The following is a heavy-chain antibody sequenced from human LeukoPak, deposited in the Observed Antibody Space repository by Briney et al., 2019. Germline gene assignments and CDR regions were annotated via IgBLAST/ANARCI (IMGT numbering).Heavy chain of an antibody. V-gene: IGHV4-4*07. J-gene: IGHJ6*03. CDR1: GGAISSYY. CDR3: ARAYSSSLGRYYYYHMDV. Sequence: SETLSLTCTVSGGAISSYYWSWIRQPAGQGLEWIGRIYTSGTTNYNPSLKSRVTMSIDTSKNQFSLKLSSVTAADTAVYYCARAYSSSLGRYYYYHMDVWGKGTTVTVSS. D-gene: IGHD6-13*01. CDR2: IYTSGTT.